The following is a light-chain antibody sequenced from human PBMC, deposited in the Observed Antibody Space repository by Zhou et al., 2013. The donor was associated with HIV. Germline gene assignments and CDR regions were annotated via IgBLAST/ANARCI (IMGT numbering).Light chain of an antibody. Sequence: AIQMTQSPSSLSASVGDRVTITCRTSQDIGNDLGWYQQRPGKAPKLLLHSASYLQTGVPSRFSGRGFGTDFTLTISGLQPEDFATYYCQQYSRYPWTFGQGTKVKS. CDR3: QQYSRYPWT. CDR1: QDIGND. V-gene: IGKV1-6*01. J-gene: IGKJ1*01. CDR2: SAS.